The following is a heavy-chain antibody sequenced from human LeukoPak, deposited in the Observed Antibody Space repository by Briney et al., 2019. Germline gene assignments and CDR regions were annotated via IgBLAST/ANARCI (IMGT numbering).Heavy chain of an antibody. J-gene: IGHJ4*02. V-gene: IGHV3-11*01. CDR3: ARDPRGDFVWGHRFDY. CDR2: ISTSGGST. CDR1: GFIFNQYC. Sequence: GGSLRLSCGASGFIFNQYCMGWVRQAPGMGPEWVSYISTSGGSTYYSASAKGRFTISRDNARNSLFLQLRRLTAEDTAVYYSARDPRGDFVWGHRFDYWGQGVLVTVSS. D-gene: IGHD3-16*01.